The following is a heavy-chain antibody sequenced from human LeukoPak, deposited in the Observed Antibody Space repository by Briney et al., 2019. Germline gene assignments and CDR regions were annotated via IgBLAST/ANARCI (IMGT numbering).Heavy chain of an antibody. V-gene: IGHV4-34*09. CDR1: GGSFSGYY. D-gene: IGHD4-11*01. Sequence: SETLSLTCAVYGGSFSGYYWSWIRQPPGKGLEWIGEINHSGSTNYNPSLKSRVTISVDTSKNQFSLKLSSVTAADTAVYYCATTVTNRYYYYGMDVWGQGTTVTVSS. CDR2: INHSGST. CDR3: ATTVTNRYYYYGMDV. J-gene: IGHJ6*02.